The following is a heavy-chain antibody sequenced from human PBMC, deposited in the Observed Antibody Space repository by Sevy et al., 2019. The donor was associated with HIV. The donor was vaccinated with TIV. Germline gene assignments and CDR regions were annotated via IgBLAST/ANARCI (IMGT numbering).Heavy chain of an antibody. D-gene: IGHD4-17*01. CDR3: ARGVTTILPYYYYMDG. Sequence: GGSLRLSCAASGFTFSSYAMSWVRQAPGKGLEWVSAISGSGGSTYYADSVKGRFTISRDNSKNTLYLQMNSLRAEDTAVYYCARGVTTILPYYYYMDGWGKGTTVTVSS. J-gene: IGHJ6*03. V-gene: IGHV3-23*01. CDR1: GFTFSSYA. CDR2: ISGSGGST.